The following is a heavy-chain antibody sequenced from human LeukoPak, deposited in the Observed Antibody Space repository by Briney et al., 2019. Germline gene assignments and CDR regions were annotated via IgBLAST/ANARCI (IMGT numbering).Heavy chain of an antibody. J-gene: IGHJ6*04. Sequence: GRSLRLSCAASGFTFSTYGMHWVRQAPGKGLEWVAVTSYDGGNKYYADSVKGRFTISRDNSKNTLYLQMNSLRAEDTAVYYCARDYGSGSYYQSYYYYGMDVRGKGTTVTVSS. D-gene: IGHD3-10*01. CDR2: TSYDGGNK. CDR3: ARDYGSGSYYQSYYYYGMDV. V-gene: IGHV3-30*19. CDR1: GFTFSTYG.